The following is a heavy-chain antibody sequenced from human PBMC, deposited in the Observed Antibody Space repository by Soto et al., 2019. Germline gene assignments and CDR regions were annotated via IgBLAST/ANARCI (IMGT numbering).Heavy chain of an antibody. CDR2: ISYDGSNK. D-gene: IGHD1-26*01. CDR3: ARDSSRRSFWSPGVGY. V-gene: IGHV3-30-3*01. J-gene: IGHJ4*02. CDR1: GFTFSSYA. Sequence: GGSLRLSCAASGFTFSSYAMHWVRQAPGKGLEWVAVISYDGSNKYYADSVKGRFTISRDNSKNTLYLQMNSLRAEDTAVYYCARDSSRRSFWSPGVGYWGQGNLVTVAS.